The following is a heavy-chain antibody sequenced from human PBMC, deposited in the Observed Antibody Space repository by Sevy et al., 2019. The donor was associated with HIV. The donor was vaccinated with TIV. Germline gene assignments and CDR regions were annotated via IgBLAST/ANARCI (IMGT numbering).Heavy chain of an antibody. CDR1: DFTVSYYA. Sequence: GGSLRLSRVASDFTVSYYAMHWVRQAPGKGLEWVAVISNDGNNKRYAESVKGRFTVSRDNSKNTLYLELNSLRPEDTAIFYCARAPLYYDTSVYFDYWGQGTLVTVSS. J-gene: IGHJ4*02. D-gene: IGHD3-16*01. V-gene: IGHV3-30*04. CDR3: ARAPLYYDTSVYFDY. CDR2: ISNDGNNK.